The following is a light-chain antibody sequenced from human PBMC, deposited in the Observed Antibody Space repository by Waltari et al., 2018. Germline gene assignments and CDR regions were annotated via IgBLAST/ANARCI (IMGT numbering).Light chain of an antibody. CDR3: SAYTRGVV. CDR1: SSDVGDNNY. Sequence: QSALTQIASVAGSPGQSITISCTGTSSDVGDNNYVSWYQQHPGKLPKLLIYDVISRPSGVSTRFSGSKSGNTASLTISGLQAEDEADYYCSAYTRGVVFGGGTQLTVL. V-gene: IGLV2-14*03. J-gene: IGLJ2*01. CDR2: DVI.